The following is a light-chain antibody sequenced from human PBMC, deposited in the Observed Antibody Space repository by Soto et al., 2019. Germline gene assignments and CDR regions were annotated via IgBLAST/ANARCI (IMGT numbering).Light chain of an antibody. CDR3: QQVDSYPRT. CDR2: ASS. CDR1: QGIGTY. J-gene: IGKJ1*01. V-gene: IGKV1-9*01. Sequence: IQWTRAQSSLSASVGNRVTATCRASQGIGTYLVWYQQKRGKAPTVLIYASSTLQTGVPSRFSGSGSGTDFSLTFSSLHPADVATYYCQQVDSYPRTFGPGPKV.